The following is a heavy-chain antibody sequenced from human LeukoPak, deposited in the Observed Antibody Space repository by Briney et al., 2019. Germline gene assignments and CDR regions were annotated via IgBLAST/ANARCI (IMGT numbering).Heavy chain of an antibody. CDR1: GFSFTTYS. D-gene: IGHD4-23*01. V-gene: IGHV3-21*01. Sequence: GGSLRLSCAASGFSFTTYSMNWVRQAPGKGLAWVSSISSSSTYIYYADSVKGRFTISRDNAKNSLYLQMNSLRAEDTAVYYCARHISSTVVTPGYFDYWGQGTLVSVSS. J-gene: IGHJ4*02. CDR3: ARHISSTVVTPGYFDY. CDR2: ISSSSTYI.